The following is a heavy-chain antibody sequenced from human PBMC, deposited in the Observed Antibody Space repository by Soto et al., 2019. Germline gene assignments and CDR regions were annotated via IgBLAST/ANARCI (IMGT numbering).Heavy chain of an antibody. CDR2: IYHSGST. D-gene: IGHD3-10*01. J-gene: IGHJ6*02. CDR1: GYSISSGYY. Sequence: SETLSLTCAVSGYSISSGYYWGWIRQPPGKGLEWIGSIYHSGSTYYNPSLKSRVTMSVDASKNHFPMHLSSVTAADTAVYYCARGSRGYVYYHGMDVWGQGTTVTVSS. CDR3: ARGSRGYVYYHGMDV. V-gene: IGHV4-38-2*01.